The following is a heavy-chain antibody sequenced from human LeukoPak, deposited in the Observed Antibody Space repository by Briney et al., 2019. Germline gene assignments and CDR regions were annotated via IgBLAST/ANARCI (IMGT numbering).Heavy chain of an antibody. D-gene: IGHD5-24*01. Sequence: SSQTLSLTCTVSGGSISSGSYYWSWIRQPAGKGLEWIGRIYPSGNTNYSPSLKSRVTISVDTSKNQFSLKLRSVTAADTAVYYCARVDGGRDGYTDAFDIWGQGTKVTVSS. CDR2: IYPSGNT. CDR3: ARVDGGRDGYTDAFDI. J-gene: IGHJ3*02. V-gene: IGHV4-61*02. CDR1: GGSISSGSYY.